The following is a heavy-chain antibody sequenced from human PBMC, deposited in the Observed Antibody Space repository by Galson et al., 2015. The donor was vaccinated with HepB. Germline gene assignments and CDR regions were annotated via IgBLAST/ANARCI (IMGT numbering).Heavy chain of an antibody. V-gene: IGHV3-11*04. Sequence: SLRLSCAASGFIFSDYYMSWVRQAPGKGLEWVSYISTSGSTIYYADSVEGRFTISRDNAKKSVYLQMNSLRAEDTAVYYCARGGGSPSYYFDYWGQGTLVTVSS. D-gene: IGHD3-16*01. J-gene: IGHJ4*02. CDR2: ISTSGSTI. CDR1: GFIFSDYY. CDR3: ARGGGSPSYYFDY.